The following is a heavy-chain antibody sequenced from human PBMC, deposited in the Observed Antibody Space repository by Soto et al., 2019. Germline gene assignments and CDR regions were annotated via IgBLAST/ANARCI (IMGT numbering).Heavy chain of an antibody. CDR2: ISSSSSYI. V-gene: IGHV3-21*01. J-gene: IGHJ6*02. Sequence: WGSLRLSXAASGFTFSSYSMNWVRQAPGKGLEWVSSISSSSSYIYYADSVKGRFTISRDNAKNSLYLQMNSLRAEDTAVYYCARDIAARVYYYYGMDVWGQGTTVTVSS. CDR1: GFTFSSYS. D-gene: IGHD6-6*01. CDR3: ARDIAARVYYYYGMDV.